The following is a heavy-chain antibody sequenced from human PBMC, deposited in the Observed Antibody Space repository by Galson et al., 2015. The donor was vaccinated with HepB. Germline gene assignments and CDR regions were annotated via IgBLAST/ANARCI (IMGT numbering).Heavy chain of an antibody. CDR2: IIPTFDTP. V-gene: IGHV1-69*06. J-gene: IGHJ3*02. CDR1: GGSLNTYA. D-gene: IGHD3-22*01. Sequence: SVKVSCKASGGSLNTYAINWLRQAPGQGLEWMGGIIPTFDTPIYAQRFQDRVTITADKSTSTAYMELSSLTSDDTALYYCARDRTHYYDTSGYSGAFEIWGQGTMVTVSS. CDR3: ARDRTHYYDTSGYSGAFEI.